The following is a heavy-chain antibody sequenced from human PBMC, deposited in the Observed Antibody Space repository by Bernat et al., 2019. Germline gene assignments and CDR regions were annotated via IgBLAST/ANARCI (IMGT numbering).Heavy chain of an antibody. J-gene: IGHJ3*02. V-gene: IGHV3-30*02. CDR1: GFTFSSYG. Sequence: QVQLVESGGGVVQPGGSLRLSCAASGFTFSSYGMHWVRQAPGKGLEWVAFIRYDGSNKYYADSVKGRFTISRDNTKDTLYLQMNSLRAEDTAVYYCARGSASAWTDDAFDIWGQGTVVTVSS. CDR2: IRYDGSNK. CDR3: ARGSASAWTDDAFDI. D-gene: IGHD6-19*01.